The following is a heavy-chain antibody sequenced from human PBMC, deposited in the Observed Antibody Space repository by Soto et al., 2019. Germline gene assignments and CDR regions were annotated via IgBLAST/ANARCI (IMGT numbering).Heavy chain of an antibody. CDR3: ARDYYGSGSYMKGHYYYYGMDV. D-gene: IGHD3-10*01. CDR2: IKQDGSEK. J-gene: IGHJ6*02. Sequence: GSLRLSCAASGFTFSSYWMSLVRQAPGKGLEWVANIKQDGSEKYYVDSVKGRFTISRDNAKNSLYLQMNSLRAEDTAVYYCARDYYGSGSYMKGHYYYYGMDVWGQGT. CDR1: GFTFSSYW. V-gene: IGHV3-7*04.